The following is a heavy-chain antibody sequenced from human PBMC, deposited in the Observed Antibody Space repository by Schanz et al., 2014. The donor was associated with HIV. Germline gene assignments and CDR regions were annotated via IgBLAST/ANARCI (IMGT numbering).Heavy chain of an antibody. CDR2: VWYDGSNK. CDR1: GFTFSSYG. CDR3: ARDGSLNRGFDY. Sequence: QVPLVESGGGVVQPGRSLRLSCAASGFTFSSYGMHWVRQAPGKGLAWVALVWYDGSNKSYVDSVKGRFTISRDTSKNTLHLQMNSVTAEDTAVYYCARDGSLNRGFDYWGQGTLVTVSS. V-gene: IGHV3-33*01. D-gene: IGHD3-10*01. J-gene: IGHJ4*02.